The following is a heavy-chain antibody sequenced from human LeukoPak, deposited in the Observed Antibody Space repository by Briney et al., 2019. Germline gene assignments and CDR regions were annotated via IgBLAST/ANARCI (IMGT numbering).Heavy chain of an antibody. Sequence: PSETLSLTCTVSGGSISSYYLSWIRQPPGKGLEWIGYIYYSGSTNYNPSLKSRVTISVDTSKNQFSLKLSSVTAADTAVYYCARDRSSTSCFDYWGQGTLVTVSS. CDR2: IYYSGST. V-gene: IGHV4-59*01. CDR3: ARDRSSTSCFDY. CDR1: GGSISSYY. J-gene: IGHJ4*02. D-gene: IGHD2-2*01.